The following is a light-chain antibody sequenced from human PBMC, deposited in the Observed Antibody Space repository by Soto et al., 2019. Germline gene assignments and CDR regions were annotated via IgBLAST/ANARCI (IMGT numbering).Light chain of an antibody. CDR1: QDISNY. J-gene: IGKJ5*01. Sequence: DIQMTQSPSSLSASVGDRVTITCQASQDISNYLNWSQQKPGKAPKLLIYDASNLETGVPSRFSGSGSGTDFTFTISSLQPEDIATYYCQQSYSTPITFGQGTRLEIK. CDR3: QQSYSTPIT. CDR2: DAS. V-gene: IGKV1-33*01.